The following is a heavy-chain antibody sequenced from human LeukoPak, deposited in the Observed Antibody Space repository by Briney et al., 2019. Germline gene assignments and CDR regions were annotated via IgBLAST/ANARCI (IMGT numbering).Heavy chain of an antibody. CDR1: GGSISSYY. D-gene: IGHD6-13*01. J-gene: IGHJ3*02. V-gene: IGHV4-59*01. CDR2: IYHSGST. Sequence: SETLSLTCTVSGGSISSYYWSWIRQPPGKGLEWIGYIYHSGSTNYNPSLKSRVTISVDTSKNQFSLKLSSVTAADTAVYYCARDKQLNAFDIWGQGTMVTVSS. CDR3: ARDKQLNAFDI.